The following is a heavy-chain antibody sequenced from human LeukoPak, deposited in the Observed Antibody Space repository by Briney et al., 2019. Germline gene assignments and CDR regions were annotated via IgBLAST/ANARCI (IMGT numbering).Heavy chain of an antibody. CDR2: ISISSNTI. CDR1: EFTFNTYN. Sequence: GGSLRLSCVASEFTFNTYNMNWVRQAPGKGLEWVSYISISSNTIYYADSVKGRFTISRDNAKNSLYLQMNSLRDEDTAVYYCARADYGSESSYGMDVWGQGTTVTVSS. J-gene: IGHJ6*02. CDR3: ARADYGSESSYGMDV. V-gene: IGHV3-48*02. D-gene: IGHD3-10*01.